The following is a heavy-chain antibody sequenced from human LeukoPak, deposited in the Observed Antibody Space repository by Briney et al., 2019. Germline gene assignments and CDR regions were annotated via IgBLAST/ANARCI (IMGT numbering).Heavy chain of an antibody. CDR1: GGSFSGYY. D-gene: IGHD6-6*01. V-gene: IGHV4-34*01. Sequence: SETLSLTCAVYGGSFSGYYWSWIRQPPGKGLEWIGEINHSGSTNYNPSLKSRVTISVDTSKNQFSLKLSSVTAADTVVYYCARDSIAEVPYVDAWGQGILVTVSS. J-gene: IGHJ5*02. CDR2: INHSGST. CDR3: ARDSIAEVPYVDA.